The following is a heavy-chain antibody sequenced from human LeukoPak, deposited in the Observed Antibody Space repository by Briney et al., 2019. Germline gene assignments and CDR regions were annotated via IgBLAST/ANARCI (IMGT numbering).Heavy chain of an antibody. CDR3: AREAGDYYGSGSYPSG. Sequence: ASVKVSCKASGYTFTGYYMHWVRQAPGQGLEWMGWINPSSGGTNYAQKFQGRVTMTRDTSISTAYMELSRLRSDDTAVYYCAREAGDYYGSGSYPSGWGQGTLVTVSS. D-gene: IGHD3-10*01. J-gene: IGHJ4*02. CDR1: GYTFTGYY. V-gene: IGHV1-2*02. CDR2: INPSSGGT.